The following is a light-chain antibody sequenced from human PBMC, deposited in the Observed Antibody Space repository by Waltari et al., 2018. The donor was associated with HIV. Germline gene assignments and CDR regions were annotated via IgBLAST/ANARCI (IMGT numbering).Light chain of an antibody. CDR1: QSVSSN. V-gene: IGKV3-15*01. J-gene: IGKJ1*01. Sequence: EIEMTQSPATLSVSPGERATLSCRASQSVSSNLAWYQQKPGQAPRLLIYGASTRATGIPARFSGSGSGTEFTLTISSLQSEDFAVYYCQQYNKWPGTFGQGTKVEIK. CDR3: QQYNKWPGT. CDR2: GAS.